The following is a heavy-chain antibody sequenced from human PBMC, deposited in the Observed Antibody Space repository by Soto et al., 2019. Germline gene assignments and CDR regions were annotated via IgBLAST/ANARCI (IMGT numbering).Heavy chain of an antibody. J-gene: IGHJ4*02. CDR3: ARAPQLVAPAATGFDS. V-gene: IGHV3-48*02. D-gene: IGHD2-2*01. CDR2: ISGSTLTT. Sequence: EVELVESGGGLVEPGGPLRLSFAASGFPFSTYSMSWVRQAPGKGREWISYISGSTLTTFYADSVKARFTISRDTAQNSLYLQMNSLRDEDTAVYYCARAPQLVAPAATGFDSWGQGTLVTVSS. CDR1: GFPFSTYS.